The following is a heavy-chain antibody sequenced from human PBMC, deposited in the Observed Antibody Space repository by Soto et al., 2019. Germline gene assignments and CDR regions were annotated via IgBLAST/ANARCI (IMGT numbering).Heavy chain of an antibody. V-gene: IGHV4-31*03. CDR3: AKLSCTSSTCYFPGWFDP. J-gene: IGHJ5*02. D-gene: IGHD2-2*01. Sequence: SETLSLTCTVSGDSISGGASFWIWIRQPPGKGLEWIANVYYSGSSYYNPSLKSRLTISVDTTKNQFSLQLRSMTAADTAVYYCAKLSCTSSTCYFPGWFDPWGQGTLVTVSS. CDR2: VYYSGSS. CDR1: GDSISGGASF.